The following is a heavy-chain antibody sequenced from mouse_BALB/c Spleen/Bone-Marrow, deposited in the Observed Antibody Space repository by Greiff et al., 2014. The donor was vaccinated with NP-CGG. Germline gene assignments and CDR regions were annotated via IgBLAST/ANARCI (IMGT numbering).Heavy chain of an antibody. CDR3: ARYDGPAWFAY. CDR1: GYTFTSYW. J-gene: IGHJ3*01. D-gene: IGHD2-3*01. CDR2: INPSNGRT. V-gene: IGHV1S81*02. Sequence: VQLQQSGAELVKPGASVKLSCKASGYTFTSYWIHWVKLRPGQGLEWIGEINPSNGRTNYNEKFKNKATLTVDKSSSTAYNQLSSLTSEDSAVYYCARYDGPAWFAYWGQGTLVTVSA.